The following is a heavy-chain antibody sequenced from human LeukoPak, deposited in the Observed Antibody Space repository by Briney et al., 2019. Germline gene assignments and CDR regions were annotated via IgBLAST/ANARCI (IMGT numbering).Heavy chain of an antibody. V-gene: IGHV4-34*01. CDR2: INHSGST. CDR1: GGSFSGYY. D-gene: IGHD4-17*01. CDR3: ARVIYGVSSSYYFDY. J-gene: IGHJ4*02. Sequence: SETLSLTYAVYGGSFSGYYCSWIRQPPGKGLEWIGKINHSGSTNYNPSLKSRVTISVDTSKNQFSLKLSSVTTADTAVYYCARVIYGVSSSYYFDYWGQGTLVTVSS.